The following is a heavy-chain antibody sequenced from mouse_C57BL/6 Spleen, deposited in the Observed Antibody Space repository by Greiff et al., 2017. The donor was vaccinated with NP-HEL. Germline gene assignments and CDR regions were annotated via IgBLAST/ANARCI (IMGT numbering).Heavy chain of an antibody. D-gene: IGHD2-2*01. J-gene: IGHJ3*01. CDR3: ASSNGYDGFAY. CDR1: GFTFSSYA. V-gene: IGHV5-4*01. CDR2: ISDGGSYT. Sequence: EVQLVESGGGLVKPGGSLKLSCAASGFTFSSYAMSWVRQTPEKRLEWVATISDGGSYTYYPDNVKGRFTISRDNAKNNLYLQMSHLKSEDTAMYYCASSNGYDGFAYWGQGTLVTVSA.